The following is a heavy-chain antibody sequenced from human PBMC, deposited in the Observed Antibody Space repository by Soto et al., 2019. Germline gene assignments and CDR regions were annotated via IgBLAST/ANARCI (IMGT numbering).Heavy chain of an antibody. CDR2: VFYTGFT. CDR3: ATSQKGYNWNYFDH. Sequence: SETLSLTCAVSGASISGSYYYWAWLRQSPGKGPEWIGSVFYTGFTSYNPSLESRVSVSVDTSKSQFSLKLGAVTAADTAVYYCATSQKGYNWNYFDHWGQGALVTVSS. J-gene: IGHJ4*02. D-gene: IGHD1-20*01. V-gene: IGHV4-39*01. CDR1: GASISGSYYY.